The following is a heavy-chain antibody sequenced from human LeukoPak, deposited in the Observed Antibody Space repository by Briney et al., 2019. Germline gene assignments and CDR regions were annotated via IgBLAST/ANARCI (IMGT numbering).Heavy chain of an antibody. CDR1: GGSISSYY. Sequence: PSETLSLTCTVSGGSISSYYWSWIRQPPGKGLEWIGEINHIGSTNYNPSLKSRVTISVDTSKNQFSLKLSSVTAADTAVYYCARRRTYYDFWSGYYSAHYYYYYGMDVWGQGTTVTVSS. V-gene: IGHV4-34*01. D-gene: IGHD3-3*01. CDR2: INHIGST. J-gene: IGHJ6*02. CDR3: ARRRTYYDFWSGYYSAHYYYYYGMDV.